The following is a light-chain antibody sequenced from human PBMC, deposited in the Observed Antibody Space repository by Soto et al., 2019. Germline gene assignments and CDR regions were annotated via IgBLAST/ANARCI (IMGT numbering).Light chain of an antibody. CDR3: LQHNTYPLT. Sequence: DIQMTQSPSSLSASVGDRVTINCRASQGIINDLAWYQQKPGEAPKRLIYAASSLQSGVPSRFSGSGSGTEFTLTISSLQPEDFATYYCLQHNTYPLTFGGGTKVEIK. V-gene: IGKV1-17*01. CDR2: AAS. J-gene: IGKJ4*01. CDR1: QGIIND.